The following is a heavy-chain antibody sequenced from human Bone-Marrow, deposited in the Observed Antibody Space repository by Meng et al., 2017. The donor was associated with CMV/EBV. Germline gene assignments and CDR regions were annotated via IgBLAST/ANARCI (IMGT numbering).Heavy chain of an antibody. Sequence: GGSLRLSCADSTYTLAGYALSWVRQVPGKGLEWLSSINTGGEKRYYADSVKGRFTISRDNAKNTFYLQMNSLRVEDTALYYCGRWAESYFDHWGQGTLVTVSS. V-gene: IGHV3-23*01. J-gene: IGHJ4*02. D-gene: IGHD5-24*01. CDR3: GRWAESYFDH. CDR1: TYTLAGYA. CDR2: INTGGEKR.